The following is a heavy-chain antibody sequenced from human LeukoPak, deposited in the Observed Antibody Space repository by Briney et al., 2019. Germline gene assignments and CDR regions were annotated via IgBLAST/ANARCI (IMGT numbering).Heavy chain of an antibody. J-gene: IGHJ4*02. D-gene: IGHD3-22*01. CDR1: GYNFTSYL. CDR2: IYPRDSDT. Sequence: PGEALKISCRGSGYNFTSYLSASVRQIPAKGQEYMGIIYPRDSDTTYSPSFQGQVTISADKSISTAYLQWSSLKASDTAMYYCARHNYDSSGADYWGQGTLVTVSS. CDR3: ARHNYDSSGADY. V-gene: IGHV5-51*01.